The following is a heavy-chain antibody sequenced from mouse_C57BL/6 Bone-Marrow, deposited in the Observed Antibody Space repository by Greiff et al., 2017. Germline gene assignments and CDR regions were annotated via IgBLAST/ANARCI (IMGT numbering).Heavy chain of an antibody. Sequence: QVQLQQPGAELVRPGTSVKLSCKASGYTFTSYWMHWVKQRPGQGLEWIGVIDPSDSYTNYNQKFKGKATLTVDTSSSTAYMQLSSLTSEDSAVYYCAGYGSRAWFAYWGQGTLVTVSA. J-gene: IGHJ3*01. D-gene: IGHD1-1*01. CDR1: GYTFTSYW. CDR3: AGYGSRAWFAY. CDR2: IDPSDSYT. V-gene: IGHV1-59*01.